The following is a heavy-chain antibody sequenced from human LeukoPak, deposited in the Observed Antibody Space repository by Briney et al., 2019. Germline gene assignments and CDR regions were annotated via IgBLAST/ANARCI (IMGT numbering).Heavy chain of an antibody. D-gene: IGHD3-3*01. V-gene: IGHV1-2*02. J-gene: IGHJ4*02. CDR3: ARDDDPIFGVVTPTAAY. Sequence: VASVKVSCKASGYTFTDYYIHWVRQAPGQGLEWMGWINPSTDGTYSEQRFEGRVTMTRDTSITTAYLHLSSLTSDDTAVYYCARDDDPIFGVVTPTAAYWGQGTLVTVSS. CDR1: GYTFTDYY. CDR2: INPSTDGT.